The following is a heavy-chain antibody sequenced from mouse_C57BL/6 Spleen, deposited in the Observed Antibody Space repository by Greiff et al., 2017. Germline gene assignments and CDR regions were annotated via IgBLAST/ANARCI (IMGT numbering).Heavy chain of an antibody. CDR1: GYTFTEYT. CDR2: FYPGSGSI. V-gene: IGHV1-62-2*01. D-gene: IGHD1-1*01. CDR3: ARHDYYGSSYYFDY. J-gene: IGHJ2*01. Sequence: VQGVEPGAELVKPGASVKLSCKASGYTFTEYTIHWVKQRSGQGLEWIGWFYPGSGSIKYNEKFKDKATLTVDKSSSTVYMELSRLTSEDSAVYFCARHDYYGSSYYFDYWGQGTTLTVSS.